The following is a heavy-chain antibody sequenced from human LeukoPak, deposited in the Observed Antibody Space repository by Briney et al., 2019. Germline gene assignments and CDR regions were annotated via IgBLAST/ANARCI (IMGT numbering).Heavy chain of an antibody. Sequence: GGSLRLSCAASGFTASNKYMTWVRQAPGKGLEWVSLIYSDGRTYYADSVKGRFTISRDNSKNTLYLQMNSLRAEDTAVYYCAGTYGSGSYYNPFDYWGQGTLVTVSS. V-gene: IGHV3-53*01. CDR1: GFTASNKY. CDR2: IYSDGRT. J-gene: IGHJ4*02. D-gene: IGHD3-10*01. CDR3: AGTYGSGSYYNPFDY.